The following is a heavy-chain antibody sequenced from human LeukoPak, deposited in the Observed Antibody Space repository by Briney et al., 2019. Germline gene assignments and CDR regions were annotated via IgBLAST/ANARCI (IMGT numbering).Heavy chain of an antibody. V-gene: IGHV4-34*01. CDR2: INHSGST. Sequence: PSETLSLTCAVYGGSFSGYYWSWIRQPPGKGLEWIGEINHSGSTNYNPSLKSRVTISVDTSKNQFSLKLSSVTAADTAVYYCARGIAVAGMDAGFDYWGQGTLVTVSS. CDR3: ARGIAVAGMDAGFDY. D-gene: IGHD6-19*01. J-gene: IGHJ4*02. CDR1: GGSFSGYY.